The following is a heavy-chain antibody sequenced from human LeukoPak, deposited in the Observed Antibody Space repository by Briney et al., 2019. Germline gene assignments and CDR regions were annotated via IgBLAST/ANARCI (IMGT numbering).Heavy chain of an antibody. CDR2: IYYSGST. Sequence: SETLSLTCTVSGGSISSSSNYWGWIRQPPGKGLECIGSIYYSGSTYSNPSLKSRVTISVDTSKNQFSLKLSSVTAADTAVYYCASPGIVVIPSGFDYWGQGTLVTVSS. CDR3: ASPGIVVIPSGFDY. CDR1: GGSISSSSNY. J-gene: IGHJ4*02. V-gene: IGHV4-39*01. D-gene: IGHD3-22*01.